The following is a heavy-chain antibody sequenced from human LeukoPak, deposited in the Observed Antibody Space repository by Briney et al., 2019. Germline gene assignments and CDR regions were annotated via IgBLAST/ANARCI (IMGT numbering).Heavy chain of an antibody. CDR1: GFTFVDYG. V-gene: IGHV3-20*04. CDR2: INWNGGST. D-gene: IGHD3-22*01. CDR3: AKGIHLHSSGYYCYFDY. Sequence: RPGGSLRLSCAASGFTFVDYGMSWVRQAPGKGLEWVSGINWNGGSTGYADSVKGRFTISRDNAKNSLYLQMSSLRAEDTAVYYCAKGIHLHSSGYYCYFDYWGQGTLVTVSS. J-gene: IGHJ4*02.